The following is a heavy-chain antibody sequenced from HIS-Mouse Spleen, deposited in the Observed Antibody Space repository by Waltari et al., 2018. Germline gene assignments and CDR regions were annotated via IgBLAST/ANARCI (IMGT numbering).Heavy chain of an antibody. CDR1: GGSISSGGYY. V-gene: IGHV4-31*03. D-gene: IGHD3-3*01. Sequence: QVQLQESGPGLVKPSQTLSLTCTVSGGSISSGGYYWSWIRQHPGQGLEWIGYIYYSGGTSYSPSLKGRVTISVDTSKNQFSLSLSSVTAADTAVYYGARSPYYDFWSGYSDNWFDPWGQGTLVTVSS. J-gene: IGHJ5*02. CDR3: ARSPYYDFWSGYSDNWFDP. CDR2: IYYSGGT.